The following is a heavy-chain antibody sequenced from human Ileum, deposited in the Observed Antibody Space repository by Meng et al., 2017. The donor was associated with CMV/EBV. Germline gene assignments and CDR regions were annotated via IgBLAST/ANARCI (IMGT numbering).Heavy chain of an antibody. CDR1: GFSLTTSGVG. Sequence: HITLNESGPTLVKPPQPLTLTCTLSGFSLTTSGVGVGWIRQPPGKALEWLALIFWDDDKRYSPSLRTRLTITKDTSKNQVVLTMTNMDPVDTATYYCVHRYSTSTGEVSWGQGTLVTVSS. CDR3: VHRYSTSTGEVS. V-gene: IGHV2-5*02. J-gene: IGHJ5*02. D-gene: IGHD2/OR15-2a*01. CDR2: IFWDDDK.